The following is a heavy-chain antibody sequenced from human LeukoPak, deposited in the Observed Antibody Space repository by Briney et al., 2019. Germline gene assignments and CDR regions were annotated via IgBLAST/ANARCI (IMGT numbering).Heavy chain of an antibody. Sequence: GGSLRLSCAASGLIFSSYGMHWVRQAPGKGLEWVAFIRYDGSVKYYAASVKGRFTISRDNSKNTLYLQMNSLRAEDAAVYYCAKDPPTVTTIVWDFDYWGQGTLVTVSS. CDR2: IRYDGSVK. CDR3: AKDPPTVTTIVWDFDY. J-gene: IGHJ4*02. V-gene: IGHV3-30*02. CDR1: GLIFSSYG. D-gene: IGHD4-11*01.